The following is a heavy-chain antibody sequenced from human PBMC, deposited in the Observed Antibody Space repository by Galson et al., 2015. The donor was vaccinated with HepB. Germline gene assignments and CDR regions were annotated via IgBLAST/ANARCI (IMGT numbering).Heavy chain of an antibody. CDR2: INPNSGGT. J-gene: IGHJ5*02. Sequence: SVKVSCKASGYTFTVCYLHWVRQAPGQGLEWMGRINPNSGGTNYAQKFQGRVTMTRDTTISTAYMELSSLRSDDTAVYYCARFTGFDPWGQGTLVTVSS. V-gene: IGHV1-2*06. CDR1: GYTFTVCY. CDR3: ARFTGFDP. D-gene: IGHD3-16*01.